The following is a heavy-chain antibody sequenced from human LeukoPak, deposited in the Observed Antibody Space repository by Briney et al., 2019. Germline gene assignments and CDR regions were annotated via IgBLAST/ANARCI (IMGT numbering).Heavy chain of an antibody. V-gene: IGHV4-39*07. CDR2: VHYTGST. CDR1: GGSISTSSYF. CDR3: ARAGGYYDSSGYYYSGNLFDF. J-gene: IGHJ4*02. Sequence: PSETLSLTCSGSGGSISTSSYFWGWIRQPPGKGLEWIASVHYTGSTYYNPSLKSRVTISVDASKNQFSLKLRSVTAADTAVYYCARAGGYYDSSGYYYSGNLFDFWGQGTLVTVSS. D-gene: IGHD3-22*01.